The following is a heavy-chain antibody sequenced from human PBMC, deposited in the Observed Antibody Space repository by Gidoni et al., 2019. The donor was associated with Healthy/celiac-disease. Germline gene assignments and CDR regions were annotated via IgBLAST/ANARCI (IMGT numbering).Heavy chain of an antibody. CDR1: GGSISSYY. D-gene: IGHD6-6*01. CDR3: ARDSSDVPGAFDI. Sequence: QVQLQESGPGLVKPSETLSLTCTVSGGSISSYYWSWIRQPPGKGLEWIGYIYYSGSTNYNPSLKSRVTISVDTSKNQFSLKLSSVTAADTAVYYCARDSSDVPGAFDIWGQGTMVTVSS. CDR2: IYYSGST. V-gene: IGHV4-59*01. J-gene: IGHJ3*02.